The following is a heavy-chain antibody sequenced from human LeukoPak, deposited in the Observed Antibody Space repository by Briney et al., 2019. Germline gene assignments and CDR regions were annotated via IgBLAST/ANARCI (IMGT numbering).Heavy chain of an antibody. CDR1: GFTFSRYA. Sequence: PGGSLRLSCAASGFTFSRYAMNWVRQAPGKGLEWVSSISTTSSSSYIHYADSMKGLFTISRDNAKSSLYLQMNSLRAEDTAVYYCARVMAGYSYMDVWGKGTTVTVSS. D-gene: IGHD3-10*01. CDR3: ARVMAGYSYMDV. CDR2: ISTTSSSSYI. V-gene: IGHV3-21*01. J-gene: IGHJ6*03.